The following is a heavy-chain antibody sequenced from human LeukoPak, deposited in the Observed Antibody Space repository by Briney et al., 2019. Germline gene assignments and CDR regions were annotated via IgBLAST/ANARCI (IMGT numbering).Heavy chain of an antibody. Sequence: GGSLRLSCAASGFTFSIYSMNWVRQAPGKGLEWVSYITSSSSTIYYADSVKGRFTISRDNAKNSLYLQMNSLRAEDTAVYYCARDGPAIGPDFDYWGQGTLVTVSS. CDR3: ARDGPAIGPDFDY. V-gene: IGHV3-48*01. D-gene: IGHD3/OR15-3a*01. CDR1: GFTFSIYS. CDR2: ITSSSSTI. J-gene: IGHJ4*02.